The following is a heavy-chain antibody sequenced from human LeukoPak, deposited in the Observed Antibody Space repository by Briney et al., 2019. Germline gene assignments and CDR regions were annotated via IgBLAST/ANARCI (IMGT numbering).Heavy chain of an antibody. CDR1: GHTFTSYG. Sequence: GASVKVSCKASGHTFTSYGISWVRQAPGQGLEWMGWISAYNGNTNYAQKLQGRVTMTTDTSTSTAYMELRSLRSDDTAVYYCARGRLCKGLPNYYCMDVWGKGTTVTVSS. V-gene: IGHV1-18*01. J-gene: IGHJ6*03. CDR2: ISAYNGNT. D-gene: IGHD4/OR15-4a*01. CDR3: ARGRLCKGLPNYYCMDV.